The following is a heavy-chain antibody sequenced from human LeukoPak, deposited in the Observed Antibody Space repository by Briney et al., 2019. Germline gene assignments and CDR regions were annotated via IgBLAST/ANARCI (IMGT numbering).Heavy chain of an antibody. CDR3: AKAPNYYGSGSPYQTDV. V-gene: IGHV1-8*01. D-gene: IGHD3-10*01. CDR2: INPNSGYT. J-gene: IGHJ6*04. Sequence: ASVKVSCKASGYTFASDDINWVRQATGQGLEWMGWINPNSGYTGYAQKFQGRVTMTANPSISTVYLELSSLRSEDTAVYYCAKAPNYYGSGSPYQTDVWGKGTMVTVSS. CDR1: GYTFASDD.